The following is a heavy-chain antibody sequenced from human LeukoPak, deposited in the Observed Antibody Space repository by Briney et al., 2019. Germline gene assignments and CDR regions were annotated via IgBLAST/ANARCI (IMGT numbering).Heavy chain of an antibody. Sequence: PSETLSLTCTVSGGSISSSSYYWGWIRQPPGKGLEWIGSIYYSGSTYYNPSLKSRVTISVDTSKNQFSLKLSSVTAADTAVYYCARGGTQRAFDYWGQGTLVTVSS. J-gene: IGHJ4*02. CDR2: IYYSGST. CDR3: ARGGTQRAFDY. D-gene: IGHD3-16*01. V-gene: IGHV4-39*07. CDR1: GGSISSSSYY.